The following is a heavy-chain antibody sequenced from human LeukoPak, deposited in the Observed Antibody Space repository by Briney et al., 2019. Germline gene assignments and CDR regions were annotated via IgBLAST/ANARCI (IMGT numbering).Heavy chain of an antibody. CDR2: IKQDGSEK. CDR3: ARWARVTRSARVSHIDY. V-gene: IGHV3-7*03. J-gene: IGHJ4*02. D-gene: IGHD4-17*01. CDR1: GFTFSSYW. Sequence: PGGSLRLSCAASGFTFSSYWMGWVRQAPGKGLEWVANIKQDGSEKYYVDSVKGRFTISRDNAKNSLYLQMNSLRAEDTAVYYCARWARVTRSARVSHIDYWGQGTLVTVSS.